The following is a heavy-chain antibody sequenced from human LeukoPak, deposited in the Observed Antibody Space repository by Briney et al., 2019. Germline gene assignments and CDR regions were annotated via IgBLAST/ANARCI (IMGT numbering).Heavy chain of an antibody. CDR3: ARSYSSGWYFDY. Sequence: ASVKVSCKASGYTFTSYGISWVRQAPGQGLEWMGWISAYNGNTNYAQKLRGRVTMTTDTSTGTAYMELRSLRSDDTAVYYCARSYSSGWYFDYWGQGTLVTVSS. J-gene: IGHJ4*02. CDR1: GYTFTSYG. V-gene: IGHV1-18*01. D-gene: IGHD6-19*01. CDR2: ISAYNGNT.